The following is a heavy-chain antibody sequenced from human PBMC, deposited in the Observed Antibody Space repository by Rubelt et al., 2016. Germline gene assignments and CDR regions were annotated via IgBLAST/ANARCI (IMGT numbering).Heavy chain of an antibody. Sequence: PSLKSRVTVSVDTSKNQFSLRLSSVTAADTAVYYCARDSGYSSSSTLDYWGQGTLVTASS. CDR3: ARDSGYSSSSTLDY. J-gene: IGHJ4*02. D-gene: IGHD6-13*01. V-gene: IGHV4-30-2*04.